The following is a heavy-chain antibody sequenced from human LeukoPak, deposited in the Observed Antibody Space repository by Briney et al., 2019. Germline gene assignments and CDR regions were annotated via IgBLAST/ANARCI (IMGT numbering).Heavy chain of an antibody. J-gene: IGHJ4*02. CDR1: GGSISSYY. CDR2: IYYSGST. CDR3: ARHGTVATTQERTFDY. D-gene: IGHD5-12*01. V-gene: IGHV4-59*08. Sequence: KTSETLSLTCTVSGGSISSYYLSWIRQPPGKGLERIGYIYYSGSTNYNPSLKSRVAISVDTSKNQFSLKTSSVTAADTAVYYCARHGTVATTQERTFDYWGQGTLVTVSS.